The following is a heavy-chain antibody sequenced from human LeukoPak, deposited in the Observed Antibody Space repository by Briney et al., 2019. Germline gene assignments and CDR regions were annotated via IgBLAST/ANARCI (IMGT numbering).Heavy chain of an antibody. J-gene: IGHJ5*02. CDR2: TYYRSKWYN. D-gene: IGHD3-10*01. Sequence: SQTLSLTCAISGDSVSSNSAAWNWIRQSPSRGLESLGSTYYRSKWYNDYAVSVKSRITINPDTSKNQFSLQLNSVTPEDTAVYYCARGVSGVQSNWFDPWGQGTLVTVSS. CDR3: ARGVSGVQSNWFDP. CDR1: GDSVSSNSAA. V-gene: IGHV6-1*01.